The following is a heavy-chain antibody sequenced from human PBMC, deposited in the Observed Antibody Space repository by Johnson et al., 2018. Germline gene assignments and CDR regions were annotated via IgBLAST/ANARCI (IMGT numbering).Heavy chain of an antibody. CDR2: IYYSGST. D-gene: IGHD3-22*01. J-gene: IGHJ4*02. CDR1: GGSISSSNYY. V-gene: IGHV4-39*01. Sequence: QVQLQESGPGLVKPSETLSLTCTVSGGSISSSNYYWGWIRQPPGKGLEWIGSIYYSGSTYYNPSLKRRVTIFVDTSKNQFSLKLSSLTAADTAVYYCAGRFPYGSSGYSPFWAYWGQGTLVTVSS. CDR3: AGRFPYGSSGYSPFWAY.